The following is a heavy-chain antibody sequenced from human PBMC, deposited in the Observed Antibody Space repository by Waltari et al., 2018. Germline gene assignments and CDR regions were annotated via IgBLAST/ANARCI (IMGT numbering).Heavy chain of an antibody. Sequence: EVQLVESGGGLVKPGASLSLSCDASGITVGAYNMNWFRLAPGKGLEWVSSISGDSRFIYYADSVNGRFTISSDAAKDSLVLQMNSLRVEDTAIYYCARDRRGYFDYWGQGTLVTVSS. CDR2: ISGDSRFI. J-gene: IGHJ4*02. V-gene: IGHV3-21*01. CDR1: GITVGAYN. CDR3: ARDRRGYFDY. D-gene: IGHD3-10*01.